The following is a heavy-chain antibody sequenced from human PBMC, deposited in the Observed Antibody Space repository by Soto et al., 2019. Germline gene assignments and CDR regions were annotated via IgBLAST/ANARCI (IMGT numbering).Heavy chain of an antibody. CDR1: GYTFTKYG. CDR3: AREMAGLGGEYDY. V-gene: IGHV1-18*01. CDR2: ISGSSGNA. D-gene: IGHD3-16*01. Sequence: QVQLVPSGAEVKNPGASVKVSCKTSGYTFTKYGVGWVRQAPGQGLEWMGWISGSSGNANYAEKVQGRITLTTDTSTSTAYIELRSLRSDDAAVYYCAREMAGLGGEYDYWGQGTLVTVSS. J-gene: IGHJ4*02.